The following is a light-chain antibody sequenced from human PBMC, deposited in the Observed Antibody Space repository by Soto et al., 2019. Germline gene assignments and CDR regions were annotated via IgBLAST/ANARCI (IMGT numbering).Light chain of an antibody. CDR2: WAS. CDR3: QQYFNTPWT. Sequence: DIVMTQSPDSLAVSLGERATINGKSSQSLFYSSNNKDYLAWYQQKPGQPPRLLIYWASTRESGVPERFSGSGSGPDFTLTVSSLQADDVAVYYCQQYFNTPWTFGQGTKVELK. CDR1: QSLFYSSNNKDY. J-gene: IGKJ1*01. V-gene: IGKV4-1*01.